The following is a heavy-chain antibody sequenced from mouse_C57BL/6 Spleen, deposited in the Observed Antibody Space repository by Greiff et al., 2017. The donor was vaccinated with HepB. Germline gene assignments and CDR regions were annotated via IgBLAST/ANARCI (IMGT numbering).Heavy chain of an antibody. CDR1: GYTFTSYW. D-gene: IGHD2-5*01. CDR2: IDPSDSYT. CDR3: ARGGSYSNYGYAMDY. Sequence: VQLQQPGAELVKPGASVKLSCKASGYTFTSYWMQWVKQRPGQGLEWIGEIDPSDSYTNYNQKFKGKATLTVDTSSSTAYMQLSSLTSEDSAVYYCARGGSYSNYGYAMDYWGQGTSVTVSS. J-gene: IGHJ4*01. V-gene: IGHV1-50*01.